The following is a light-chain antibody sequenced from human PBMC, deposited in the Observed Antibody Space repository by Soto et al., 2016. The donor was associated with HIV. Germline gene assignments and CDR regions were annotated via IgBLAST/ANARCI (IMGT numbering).Light chain of an antibody. CDR1: QGISSS. V-gene: IGKV1-9*01. CDR3: QQFNDYPRT. Sequence: DIQLTQSPSFLSTSVGDRVTITCRASQGISSSLAWYQQKPGKAPKLLMYAASTLQSGVPSSISGSGSGTEFTLTISSLQPEDFATYYCQQFNDYPRTFGQGTKVEIK. CDR2: AAS. J-gene: IGKJ1*01.